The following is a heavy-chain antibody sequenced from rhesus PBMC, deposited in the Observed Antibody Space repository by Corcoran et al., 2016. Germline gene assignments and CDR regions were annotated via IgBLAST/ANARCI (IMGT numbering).Heavy chain of an antibody. V-gene: IGHV4-57*02. J-gene: IGHJ4*01. Sequence: QLQLQESGPGLVKPSETLSLTCAVSGGSLSRSNWWRWIRPPPAKGLEGIGRSSGSAGSTSYNPSLKSRVTISKDTSKNQFSLKLSSVTAADTAVYYCARDLAGNTVTIDYWGQGVLVTVSS. D-gene: IGHD4-23*01. CDR1: GGSLSRSNW. CDR3: ARDLAGNTVTIDY. CDR2: SSGSAGST.